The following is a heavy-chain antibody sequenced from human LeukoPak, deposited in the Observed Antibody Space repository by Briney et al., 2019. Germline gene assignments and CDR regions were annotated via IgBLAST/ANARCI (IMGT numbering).Heavy chain of an antibody. CDR2: INLRGST. CDR1: GGSFNDYY. Sequence: SETLSLTCAVYGGSFNDYYWNWIRQPPGKGLEWIGEINLRGSTTYNPSLKSRVTISLDESKNQFSLKLSSVTAADTAVYFCARGYCSGGSCYSYYYYNYMDVWGKGTTVTVSS. J-gene: IGHJ6*03. D-gene: IGHD2-15*01. CDR3: ARGYCSGGSCYSYYYYNYMDV. V-gene: IGHV4-34*01.